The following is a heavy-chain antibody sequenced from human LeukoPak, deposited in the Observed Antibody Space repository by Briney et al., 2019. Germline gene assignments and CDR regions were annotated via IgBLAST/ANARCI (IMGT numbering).Heavy chain of an antibody. CDR3: ARGRWLLSDQVAYYYYGMDV. D-gene: IGHD3-3*01. V-gene: IGHV4-59*01. CDR2: IYYSGST. CDR1: GGSISSYY. J-gene: IGHJ6*02. Sequence: SETLSLTCTVSGGSISSYYWSWIRQPPGKGLEWIGYIYYSGSTNYNTSLTSRVTISVDTSKNQFSLKLRPVTAADTAVYYCARGRWLLSDQVAYYYYGMDVWGQGTTVTVSS.